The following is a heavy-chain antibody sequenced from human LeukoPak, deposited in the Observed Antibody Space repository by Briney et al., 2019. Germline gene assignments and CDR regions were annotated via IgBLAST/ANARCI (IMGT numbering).Heavy chain of an antibody. CDR3: ARDESLYDFWSGYID. CDR2: ISYDGSNK. D-gene: IGHD3/OR15-3a*01. V-gene: IGHV3-30-3*01. CDR1: GFTFSSYA. Sequence: GGSLRLSRAASGFTFSSYAMHWVRQAPGKGLEWVAVISYDGSNKYYADSVKGRFTISRDNSKNTLYLQMNSLRAEDTAVYYCARDESLYDFWSGYIDWGQGTLVTVSS. J-gene: IGHJ4*02.